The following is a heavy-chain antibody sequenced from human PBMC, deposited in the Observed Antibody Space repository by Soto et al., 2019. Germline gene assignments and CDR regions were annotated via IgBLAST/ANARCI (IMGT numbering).Heavy chain of an antibody. D-gene: IGHD3-10*01. V-gene: IGHV1-8*01. Sequence: QVQLVQPGAEVKKPGASVKVSCKAVGYTFTSYDINWVRQATGQGLEWMGWMNPNNGNTEYAERFQGRLTRNTNTSTDTAYMELRSLTFEDSAVYYRASGLRFLLSSQLSKHYYKMDVWCKGTTVTVPS. CDR1: GYTFTSYD. J-gene: IGHJ6*04. CDR2: MNPNNGNT. CDR3: ASGLRFLLSSQLSKHYYKMDV.